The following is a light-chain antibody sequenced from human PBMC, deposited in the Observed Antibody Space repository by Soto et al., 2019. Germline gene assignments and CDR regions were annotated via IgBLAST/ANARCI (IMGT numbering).Light chain of an antibody. CDR3: HQYNTWPLT. V-gene: IGKV3-15*01. Sequence: EIVMTQSPVALSVSPGERATLSCRASQAIRSDLAWYQQKPGQAPRLLISDVSTRATGIPARFNGSGSGTEFTLAISSLQFEDFAVYYCHQYNTWPLTFGGGTKVEI. CDR1: QAIRSD. CDR2: DVS. J-gene: IGKJ4*01.